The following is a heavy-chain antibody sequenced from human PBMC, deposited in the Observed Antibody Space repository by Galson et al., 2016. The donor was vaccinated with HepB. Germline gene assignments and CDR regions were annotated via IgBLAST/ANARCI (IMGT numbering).Heavy chain of an antibody. CDR3: ARDRAYTWPEVHMFYDYGMGV. J-gene: IGHJ6*02. CDR1: GYTFPDYG. D-gene: IGHD1-1*01. V-gene: IGHV1-18*04. Sequence: SCKASGYTFPDYGVTWVRQAPGQGLEWMGWISVKNGNTKYTQKLQGRVTMTTDTSTSTAYMELRSLRSDDTAIYYCARDRAYTWPEVHMFYDYGMGVWGQGNPGHRLL. CDR2: ISVKNGNT.